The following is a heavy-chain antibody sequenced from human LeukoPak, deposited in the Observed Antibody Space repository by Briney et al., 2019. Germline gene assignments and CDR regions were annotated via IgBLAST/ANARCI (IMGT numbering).Heavy chain of an antibody. Sequence: PGGSLRLSCAASGFTFSDYYMSWIRQAPGKGLEWVSYISSSGSTMYYADSVKGRFTISRDNAKNSLYLQMNSLRAEDTAVYYCARGYFDWLSELPYYFDYWGQGTLVTVSS. J-gene: IGHJ4*02. CDR3: ARGYFDWLSELPYYFDY. D-gene: IGHD3-9*01. V-gene: IGHV3-11*01. CDR1: GFTFSDYY. CDR2: ISSSGSTM.